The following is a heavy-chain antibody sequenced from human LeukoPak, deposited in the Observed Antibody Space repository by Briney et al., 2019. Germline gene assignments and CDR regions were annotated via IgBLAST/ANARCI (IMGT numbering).Heavy chain of an antibody. CDR2: ISGDGSVT. J-gene: IGHJ4*01. V-gene: IGHV3-74*01. CDR3: ARYSSSSGGASYYLDY. Sequence: GGSLRLSCTGSGFTLRNYRMHWVRQVSRKRLVWVSRISGDGSVTNYADSVQGRFTISRDNAENILYLQINNLRSEDTAVYYCARYSSSSGGASYYLDYWGHGTLDTVSS. D-gene: IGHD6-6*01. CDR1: GFTLRNYR.